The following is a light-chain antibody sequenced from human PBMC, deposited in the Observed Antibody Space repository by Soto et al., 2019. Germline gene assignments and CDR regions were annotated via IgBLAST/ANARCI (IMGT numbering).Light chain of an antibody. V-gene: IGKV1-12*01. CDR1: QVISSW. J-gene: IGKJ3*01. Sequence: IQMTQSPSSVSAAVGDRVTITCRASQVISSWLAWYQQRPGTAPKLLIYGATTLRSGVPSRFSGSESGTDFTFTISSLQPEDVATYYCQHCDYLPIFGPGTTVDFK. CDR3: QHCDYLPI. CDR2: GAT.